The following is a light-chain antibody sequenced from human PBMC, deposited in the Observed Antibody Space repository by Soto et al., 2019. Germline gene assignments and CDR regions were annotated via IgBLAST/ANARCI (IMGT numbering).Light chain of an antibody. Sequence: EIVLTQSPATLSLSPGERATLSCRASQSVSSYLAWYQQKPGQAPRLLIYDASNRATGIPARFSGSGSGTDFTLTISSLEPEDFATYYCQQSYTTPRTFGQGTKVEIQ. CDR1: QSVSSY. V-gene: IGKV3-11*01. J-gene: IGKJ1*01. CDR3: QQSYTTPRT. CDR2: DAS.